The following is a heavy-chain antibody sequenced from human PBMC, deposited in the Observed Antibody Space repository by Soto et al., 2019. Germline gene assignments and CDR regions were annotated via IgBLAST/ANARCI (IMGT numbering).Heavy chain of an antibody. D-gene: IGHD6-19*01. CDR3: AKAGPDSSGWYYFDY. CDR1: GFTFSSYA. J-gene: IGHJ4*02. V-gene: IGHV3-23*01. CDR2: ISGSGGST. Sequence: PGGSLRLSCAAPGFTFSSYAISWVRQAPGKGLEWVSAISGSGGSTYYADSVKGRFTISRDNSKNTLYLQMNSLRAEDTAVYYCAKAGPDSSGWYYFDYWGQGTLVTVSS.